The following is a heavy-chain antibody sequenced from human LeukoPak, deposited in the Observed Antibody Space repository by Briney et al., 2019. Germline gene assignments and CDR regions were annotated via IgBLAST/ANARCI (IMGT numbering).Heavy chain of an antibody. CDR2: IYSGGST. CDR1: EFSVGSNY. V-gene: IGHV3-66*01. J-gene: IGHJ4*02. CDR3: AKGQLWFGEVGYFDY. Sequence: GGSLRLSCAASEFSVGSNYMTWVRQAPGKVLEWVSLIYSGGSTYYSDSVKGRFTISRDNSKNTLYLQMNSLRAEDTAVYYCAKGQLWFGEVGYFDYWGQGTLVTVSS. D-gene: IGHD3-10*01.